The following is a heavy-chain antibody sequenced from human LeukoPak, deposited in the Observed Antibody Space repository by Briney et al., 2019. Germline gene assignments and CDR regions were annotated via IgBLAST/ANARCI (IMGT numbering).Heavy chain of an antibody. CDR3: TKDRSYGRSYFDY. Sequence: GGSLRLSCAASGFSVSDSYMSWVRQAPGKGLEWVSVIYGSGTTYYAESVKGRFTISRDNSKNTLSLQMNTLRVEDTAVYYCTKDRSYGRSYFDYCGQGTLVTISS. V-gene: IGHV3-66*03. CDR2: IYGSGTT. CDR1: GFSVSDSY. J-gene: IGHJ4*02. D-gene: IGHD3-16*01.